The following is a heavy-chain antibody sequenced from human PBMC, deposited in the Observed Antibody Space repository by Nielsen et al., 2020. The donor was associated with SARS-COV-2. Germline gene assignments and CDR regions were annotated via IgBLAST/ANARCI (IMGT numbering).Heavy chain of an antibody. CDR3: ARDGWYSSGWYRPYGMDV. V-gene: IGHV3-48*01. J-gene: IGHJ6*02. Sequence: GESLKISCAASGFTFSSYSMNWVRQAPGKGLEWVSYISSSSSTIYYADSVKGRFTISRDNSKNTLYLQMNSLRAEDTAVYYCARDGWYSSGWYRPYGMDVWGQGTTVTVSS. CDR2: ISSSSSTI. D-gene: IGHD6-19*01. CDR1: GFTFSSYS.